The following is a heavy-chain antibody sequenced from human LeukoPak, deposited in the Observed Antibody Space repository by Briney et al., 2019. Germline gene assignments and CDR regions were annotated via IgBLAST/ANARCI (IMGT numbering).Heavy chain of an antibody. CDR1: GGTFSSYA. CDR2: IIPILGIA. V-gene: IGHV1-69*04. CDR3: ARDFRRFEFVNWFDP. J-gene: IGHJ5*02. D-gene: IGHD3-9*01. Sequence: ASVKVSCKASGGTFSSYAISWVRQARGQGLEWMGRIIPILGIANYAQKFQGRVTITADKSTSTAYMELSSLRSEDTAVYYCARDFRRFEFVNWFDPWGQGTLVTVSS.